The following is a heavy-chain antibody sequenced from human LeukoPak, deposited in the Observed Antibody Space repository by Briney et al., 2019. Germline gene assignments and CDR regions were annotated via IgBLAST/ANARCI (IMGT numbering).Heavy chain of an antibody. CDR1: GGSFSDYY. CDR3: ARAKLRYFDW. CDR2: ISSSGSTI. D-gene: IGHD3-9*01. V-gene: IGHV3-11*01. J-gene: IGHJ4*02. Sequence: LSLTCAVYGGSFSDYYMSWIRQAPGKGLEWVSYISSSGSTIYYADSVKGRFTISRDNAKNSLYLQMNSLRAEDTAVYYCARAKLRYFDWLGQGTLVTVSS.